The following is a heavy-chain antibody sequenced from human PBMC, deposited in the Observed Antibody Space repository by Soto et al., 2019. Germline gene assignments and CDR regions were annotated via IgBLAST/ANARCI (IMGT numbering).Heavy chain of an antibody. V-gene: IGHV3-64D*06. D-gene: IGHD3-9*01. CDR2: ISSCGDIT. J-gene: IGHJ5*02. CDR1: GFTFSKYA. CDR3: VKVATVYDIVTCYYATNFFDP. Sequence: GGSLRLSXSASGFTFSKYAMHWVRQAPGKGLQYVSTISSCGDITYYADSVKGRFTISRDNSKNTLYLQMNSLRPEDTAVYYCVKVATVYDIVTCYYATNFFDPWGQGTLVTVSS.